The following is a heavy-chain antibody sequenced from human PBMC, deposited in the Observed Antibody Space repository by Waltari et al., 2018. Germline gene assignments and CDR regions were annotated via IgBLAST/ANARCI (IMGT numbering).Heavy chain of an antibody. Sequence: QLQLQESGPGLVKPSETLSLTCTVSGGSISSSSYYWGWIRQPPGTGLDWIGSIYYSGSTYYNPSLKSRVTISVDTSKNQFSLKLSSVTAADTAVYYCASVRDYYCTNGVCYSGVFDYWGQGTLVTVSS. CDR2: IYYSGST. J-gene: IGHJ4*02. V-gene: IGHV4-39*01. CDR1: GGSISSSSYY. D-gene: IGHD2-8*01. CDR3: ASVRDYYCTNGVCYSGVFDY.